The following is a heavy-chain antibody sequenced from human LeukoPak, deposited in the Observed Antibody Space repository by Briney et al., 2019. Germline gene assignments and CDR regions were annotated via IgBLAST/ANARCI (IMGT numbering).Heavy chain of an antibody. Sequence: PGGSLRLSCAASGFTFSSYSMNWVRQAPGKGLEWVSSISSSSSYIYYADSVKGRFTISRDNAKNSLYLQMNSLRAEDTAVYYCARDRRGVFTMVRGIQPPQFDPWGQGTLVTVSS. V-gene: IGHV3-21*01. CDR3: ARDRRGVFTMVRGIQPPQFDP. D-gene: IGHD3-10*01. CDR2: ISSSSSYI. CDR1: GFTFSSYS. J-gene: IGHJ5*02.